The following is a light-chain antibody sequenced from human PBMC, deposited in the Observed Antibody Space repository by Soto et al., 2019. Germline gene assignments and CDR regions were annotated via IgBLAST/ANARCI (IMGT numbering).Light chain of an antibody. CDR2: AAS. V-gene: IGKV1-39*01. Sequence: DIQLTQSPSSLSASVGDRVTITCRASQSISTFLNWYQQIPGKPPKLLIYAASTLQSGVPSRFSGSGSGTDFTLTITSLQSEDFATYYCQHTYNIPLTFGRGTKVEIK. CDR3: QHTYNIPLT. CDR1: QSISTF. J-gene: IGKJ1*01.